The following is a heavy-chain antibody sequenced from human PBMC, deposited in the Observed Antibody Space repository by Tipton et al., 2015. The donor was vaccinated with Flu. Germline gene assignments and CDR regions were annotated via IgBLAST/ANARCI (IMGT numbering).Heavy chain of an antibody. J-gene: IGHJ6*03. Sequence: SLRLSCAASGFTFSSYGMHWVRQAPGKGLEWVAVIWYDGSNKYYADSVKGRFTISRDNSKNTLYLQMNSLRAEDTAVYYCAREGAGPNPLYYYYYMDVWGKGTTATVSS. CDR1: GFTFSSYG. CDR3: AREGAGPNPLYYYYYMDV. V-gene: IGHV3-33*08. D-gene: IGHD1-26*01. CDR2: IWYDGSNK.